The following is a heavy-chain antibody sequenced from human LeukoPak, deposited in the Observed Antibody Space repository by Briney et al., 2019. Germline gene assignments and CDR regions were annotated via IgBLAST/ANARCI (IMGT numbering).Heavy chain of an antibody. CDR1: GGSISSYY. CDR3: ARGGKYCSGGSCVDAFDI. V-gene: IGHV4-59*08. D-gene: IGHD2-15*01. CDR2: IYYSGST. J-gene: IGHJ3*02. Sequence: PSETLSLTCTVSGGSISSYYWSWIRQPPGKGLEWIGYIYYSGSTNYNPSLKSRVTISVDTSKNQFSLKLSSVTAADTAVYYCARGGKYCSGGSCVDAFDIWGQGTMVTVSS.